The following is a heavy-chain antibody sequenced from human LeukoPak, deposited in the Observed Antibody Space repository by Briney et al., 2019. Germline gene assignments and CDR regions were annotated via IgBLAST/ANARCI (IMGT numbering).Heavy chain of an antibody. CDR3: AKESSSGWYSFDY. V-gene: IGHV3-30*18. Sequence: PGGSLRLSCAPSGFTFSSYGMHWVRQAPGKGLEWVAVISYDGSNKYYADSVKGRFTISRDNSKNTLYLQMNSLRAEDTAVYYCAKESSSGWYSFDYWGQGTLVTVSS. CDR2: ISYDGSNK. J-gene: IGHJ4*02. CDR1: GFTFSSYG. D-gene: IGHD6-19*01.